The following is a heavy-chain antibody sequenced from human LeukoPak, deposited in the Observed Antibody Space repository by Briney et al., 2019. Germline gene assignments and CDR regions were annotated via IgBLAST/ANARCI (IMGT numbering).Heavy chain of an antibody. Sequence: PGGSLRLSCAASGFTFSSYGMHWVRQAPGKGLEWVAVIWYDGSNKYYADSVKGRFTTSRDNSKNTLYLQMNSLRAEDTAVYYCARGEAHVTAMGYWGQGTLVTVSS. J-gene: IGHJ4*02. V-gene: IGHV3-33*01. D-gene: IGHD5-18*01. CDR2: IWYDGSNK. CDR3: ARGEAHVTAMGY. CDR1: GFTFSSYG.